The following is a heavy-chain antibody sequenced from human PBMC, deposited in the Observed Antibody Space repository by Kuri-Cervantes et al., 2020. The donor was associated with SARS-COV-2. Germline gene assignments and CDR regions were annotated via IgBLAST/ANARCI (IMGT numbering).Heavy chain of an antibody. CDR3: ARVKIAGACDY. V-gene: IGHV4-30-2*01. CDR2: IYHSGST. Sequence: SETLSLTCTVSGGSISSGGYYWSWIRQPPGKGLEWIGYIYHSGSTYYNPSLKGRVTISVDGSKNQFSLKLSSVTAADTAVYYCARVKIAGACDYWGQGTPVTVSS. CDR1: GGSISSGGYY. J-gene: IGHJ4*02. D-gene: IGHD1-20*01.